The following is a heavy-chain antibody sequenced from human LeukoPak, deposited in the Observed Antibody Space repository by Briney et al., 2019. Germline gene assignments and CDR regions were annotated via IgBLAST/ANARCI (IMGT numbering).Heavy chain of an antibody. J-gene: IGHJ4*02. Sequence: PSETLSLTCAVYGGSFSGYYWSWIRQPPGKGLEWIGEINHSGSTNYNPSLKSRVTISVDTSKNQFSLKLSSVTAADTAVYYCARPPPPIAAAGKNAEYYFDYWGQGTLVTVSS. V-gene: IGHV4-34*01. CDR2: INHSGST. D-gene: IGHD6-13*01. CDR1: GGSFSGYY. CDR3: ARPPPPIAAAGKNAEYYFDY.